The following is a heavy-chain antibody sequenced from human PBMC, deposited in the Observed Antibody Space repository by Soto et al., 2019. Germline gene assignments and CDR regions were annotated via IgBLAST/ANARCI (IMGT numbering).Heavy chain of an antibody. CDR1: GFPFSSYG. CDR2: ISYDGSNQ. D-gene: IGHD6-13*01. CDR3: AKSRMGSSWYEGDS. Sequence: QVELVESGGGVVQPGRSLRLSCAASGFPFSSYGMHWVRQAPGKGLEWVAVISYDGSNQYYADSVKGRFTISRDNSKNTLYLEVNSLRPEDMAVYFCAKSRMGSSWYEGDSWGQGTLVTVSS. J-gene: IGHJ4*02. V-gene: IGHV3-30*18.